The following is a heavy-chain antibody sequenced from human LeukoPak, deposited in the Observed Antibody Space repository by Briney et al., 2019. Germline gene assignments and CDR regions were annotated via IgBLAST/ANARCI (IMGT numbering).Heavy chain of an antibody. J-gene: IGHJ4*02. CDR3: VRSYDY. CDR2: IFRDDSSI. CDR1: GFTFSNNW. Sequence: QPGGSLRLSCAASGFTFSNNWMHWVRQAPGKGLVWVSRIFRDDSSISYADSVRGRFTISRDNAKNTLYLQMNSLGADDTAVYYCVRSYDYWGQGTMVIVSS. V-gene: IGHV3-74*03.